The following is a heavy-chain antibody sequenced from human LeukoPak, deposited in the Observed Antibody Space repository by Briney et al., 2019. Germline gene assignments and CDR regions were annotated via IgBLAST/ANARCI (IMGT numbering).Heavy chain of an antibody. V-gene: IGHV4-34*01. CDR1: GGSFSDYY. CDR2: INHSGGT. CDR3: ARKAPGTLDL. J-gene: IGHJ2*01. Sequence: PSETLSLTCAVYGGSFSDYYWSWIRQPPGKGLEWIGEINHSGGTNYYPSLKSRVTISLDTSKDQFSLKLRSVTAADTAVYYCARKAPGTLDLWGRGTLVTVSS.